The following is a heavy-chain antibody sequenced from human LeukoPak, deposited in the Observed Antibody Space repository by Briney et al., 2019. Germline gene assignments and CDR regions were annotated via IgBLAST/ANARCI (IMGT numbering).Heavy chain of an antibody. CDR3: ARGYCSSTSCYFDY. CDR2: INWNGGST. V-gene: IGHV3-20*04. D-gene: IGHD2-2*01. J-gene: IGHJ4*02. Sequence: GGSLRLSCAASGFTFDDYGMSWVRQAPGKGLEWVSGINWNGGSTGYADSVKGRFTISRDNAKNSPYLQMNSLRAEDTALYYCARGYCSSTSCYFDYWGQGTLVTVSS. CDR1: GFTFDDYG.